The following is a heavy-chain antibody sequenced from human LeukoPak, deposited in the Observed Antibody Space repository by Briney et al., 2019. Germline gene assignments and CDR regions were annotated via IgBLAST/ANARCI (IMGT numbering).Heavy chain of an antibody. J-gene: IGHJ4*02. CDR3: ARAVSGRFDY. D-gene: IGHD6-19*01. CDR2: IYYSGST. V-gene: IGHV4-59*08. CDR1: GGSMSPYH. Sequence: ASETLSLTCTVSGGSMSPYHWGWIRQPPGKGLEWTGYIYYSGSTNYNPSLNSRVTISVDTSKDQFSLRLSSVTAADTAIYYCARAVSGRFDYWGQGTLVTVSS.